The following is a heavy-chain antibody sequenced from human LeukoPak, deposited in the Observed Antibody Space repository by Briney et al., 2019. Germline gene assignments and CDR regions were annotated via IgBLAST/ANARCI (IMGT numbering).Heavy chain of an antibody. CDR2: IGSSGSHI. V-gene: IGHV3-21*01. CDR3: ASNYIGAFDI. D-gene: IGHD2-15*01. CDR1: GCTFSSYS. Sequence: GGSLRLSCAASGCTFSSYSMNWVRQAPGKGLEWVSSIGSSGSHIYYADSVTGRFTISRDNAKNSLYLQVNSLRAEDTAVYYCASNYIGAFDIWGQGTMVTVSS. J-gene: IGHJ3*02.